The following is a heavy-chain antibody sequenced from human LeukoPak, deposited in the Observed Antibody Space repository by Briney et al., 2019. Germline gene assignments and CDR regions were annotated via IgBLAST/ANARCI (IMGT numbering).Heavy chain of an antibody. CDR1: GGSLSSGDYY. D-gene: IGHD2-2*02. CDR2: IYYSGST. J-gene: IGHJ5*02. Sequence: SETLSLTCTVSGGSLSSGDYYWRWLRQPPGTGLEWIGYIYYSGSTYYNPSLKSRVTISVDTSKNQFSLKLSSVTAADTAVYYCARRPDCSSTSCYSFWFDPWGQGTLVTVSS. CDR3: ARRPDCSSTSCYSFWFDP. V-gene: IGHV4-30-4*08.